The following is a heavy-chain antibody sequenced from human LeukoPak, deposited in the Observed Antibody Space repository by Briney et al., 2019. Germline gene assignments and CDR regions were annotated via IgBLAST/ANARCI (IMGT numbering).Heavy chain of an antibody. V-gene: IGHV4-59*01. D-gene: IGHD3-10*01. CDR3: ARGFYGSGSYYKSPFDC. CDR1: GGSTSSYY. CDR2: IYYSGST. J-gene: IGHJ4*02. Sequence: PSETLSLTCTVSGGSTSSYYWSWIRQPPGKGLEWIGYIYYSGSTNYNASLKSRVSVSVDTSKNQFSLRLSSVTAADTAVYYCARGFYGSGSYYKSPFDCWGQGTLVTVSS.